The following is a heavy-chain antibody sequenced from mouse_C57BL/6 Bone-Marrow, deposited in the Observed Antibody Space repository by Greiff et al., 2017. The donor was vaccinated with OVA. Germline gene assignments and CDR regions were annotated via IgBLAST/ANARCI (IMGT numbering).Heavy chain of an antibody. CDR3: AREVYYYGSSPYYAMDY. CDR2: IYPGDGDT. Sequence: LVESGAELVKPGASVKISCKASGYAFSSYWMNWVKQRPGKGLEWIGQIYPGDGDTNYNGKFKGKATLTADKSSSTAYMQLSSLTSEDSAVYFCAREVYYYGSSPYYAMDYWGQGTSVTVSS. D-gene: IGHD1-1*01. CDR1: GYAFSSYW. V-gene: IGHV1-80*01. J-gene: IGHJ4*01.